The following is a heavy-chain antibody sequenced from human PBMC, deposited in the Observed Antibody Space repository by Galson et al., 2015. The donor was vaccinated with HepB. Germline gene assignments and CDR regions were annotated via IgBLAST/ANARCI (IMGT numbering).Heavy chain of an antibody. CDR1: GFTFSDYY. J-gene: IGHJ3*02. CDR2: ISSSSSYT. V-gene: IGHV3-11*06. Sequence: SLRLSCAASGFTFSDYYMSWIRQAPGKGLEWVSYISSSSSYTNYADSVKGRLTISRDNAKNSLYLQMNSLRAEDTAVYYCASHGGLVADAFDIWGQGTMVTVSS. CDR3: ASHGGLVADAFDI. D-gene: IGHD2-15*01.